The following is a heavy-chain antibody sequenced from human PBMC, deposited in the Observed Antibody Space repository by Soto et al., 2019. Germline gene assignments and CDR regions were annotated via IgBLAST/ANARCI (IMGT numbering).Heavy chain of an antibody. V-gene: IGHV3-7*01. CDR1: GFTFSSYW. J-gene: IGHJ4*02. D-gene: IGHD6-13*01. CDR3: AREQLQVVIPDY. Sequence: EVQLVESGGGLVQHGGSLRLSCAASGFTFSSYWMNWVRQAPGKGLEWVANIKQDGSEKYYVDSVKGRFTISRDNTKNSLYLQMNSLRAEDTAVYYCAREQLQVVIPDYSGQGTLVTVSS. CDR2: IKQDGSEK.